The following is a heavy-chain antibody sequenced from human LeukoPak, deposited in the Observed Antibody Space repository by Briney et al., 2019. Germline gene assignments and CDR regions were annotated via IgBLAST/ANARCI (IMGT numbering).Heavy chain of an antibody. CDR3: ARDQRYFASGSYYY. CDR2: ISSSSSTI. D-gene: IGHD3-10*01. J-gene: IGHJ4*02. V-gene: IGHV3-48*04. Sequence: PGGSLRLSCAASGFTFSDYNMNWVRQAPGKGLEWVSYISSSSSTIYYANSVRGRFTTSRDNAKNSLYLQMNSLRAEDTAVYYCARDQRYFASGSYYYWGQGTLVTVSS. CDR1: GFTFSDYN.